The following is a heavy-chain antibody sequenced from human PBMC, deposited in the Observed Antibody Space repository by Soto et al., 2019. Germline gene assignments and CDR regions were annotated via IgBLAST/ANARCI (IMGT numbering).Heavy chain of an antibody. CDR3: ARLGQLGENGRDV. V-gene: IGHV5-10-1*01. J-gene: IGHJ6*02. D-gene: IGHD6-13*01. CDR1: GYTFTSYW. CDR2: IDPSDSYT. Sequence: GDSLKISGPRSGYTFTSYWISLVLQMPGKGLEWMGRIDPSDSYTNYSPSFQGHVTISADKSISTAYLQWSSLKASDTAMYYYARLGQLGENGRDVWGQGTTVTVS.